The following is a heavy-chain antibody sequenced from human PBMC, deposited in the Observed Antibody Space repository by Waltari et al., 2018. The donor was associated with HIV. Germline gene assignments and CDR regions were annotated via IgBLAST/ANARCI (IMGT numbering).Heavy chain of an antibody. CDR3: ARYYYDHSGLAD. Sequence: QLQLLDSGPGLVKPSEPLSLTCTVSGDFPSTYHWTGIRQPAGKGLEWIGRIFTSGSANYNPSLKSRVTLSLDKSKNQFSLKLSSVTAADSAVYYCARYYYDHSGLADWGQGTLVTVSS. J-gene: IGHJ4*01. CDR1: GDFPSTYH. V-gene: IGHV4-4*07. CDR2: IFTSGSA. D-gene: IGHD3-22*01.